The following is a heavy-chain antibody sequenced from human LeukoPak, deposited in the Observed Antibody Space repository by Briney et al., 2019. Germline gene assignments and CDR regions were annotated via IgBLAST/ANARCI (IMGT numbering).Heavy chain of an antibody. CDR1: GFTFRTSG. CDR3: AKDGGTHDH. J-gene: IGHJ4*02. D-gene: IGHD1-26*01. V-gene: IGHV3-48*01. Sequence: GGSLRLSCAASGFTFRTSGMNWVRQAPGKGLEWVSYISSSGTTISYAQSVEGRFTITRDNAQNSLTLHMNTLRADDTAVYYCAKDGGTHDHWGQGTLVTVSS. CDR2: ISSSGTTI.